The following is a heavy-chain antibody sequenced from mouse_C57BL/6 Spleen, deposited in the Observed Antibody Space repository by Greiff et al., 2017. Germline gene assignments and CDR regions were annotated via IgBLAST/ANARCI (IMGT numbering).Heavy chain of an antibody. V-gene: IGHV14-4*01. D-gene: IGHD1-1*01. CDR1: GFNIKDDY. CDR3: THYGSKAMDY. J-gene: IGHJ4*01. Sequence: EVQLQQSGAELVRPGASVKLSCTASGFNIKDDYMHWVKQRPEQGLEWIGWIDPENGDTESASKFQGKATITADTSSNTAYLQLSSLTSEDTAVYYCTHYGSKAMDYWGQGTSVTVSS. CDR2: IDPENGDT.